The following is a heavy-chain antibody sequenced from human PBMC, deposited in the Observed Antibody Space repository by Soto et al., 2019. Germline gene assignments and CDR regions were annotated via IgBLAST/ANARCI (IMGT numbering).Heavy chain of an antibody. CDR2: ISRSGTAT. CDR3: AQLDSRNGFDS. D-gene: IGHD3-9*01. Sequence: EVPLLASGGGLVQPGGSLRLSCAASGSTFSTYAMSWVRQAPGKGLEWVSAISRSGTATYYADSVKGRITISRDNSKNMLNLQINNLRVEDTAVYYCAQLDSRNGFDSWGQGTLVTVSS. J-gene: IGHJ5*01. CDR1: GSTFSTYA. V-gene: IGHV3-23*01.